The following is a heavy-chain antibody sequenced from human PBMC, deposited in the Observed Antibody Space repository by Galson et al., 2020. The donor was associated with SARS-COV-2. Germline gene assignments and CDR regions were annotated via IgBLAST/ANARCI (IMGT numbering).Heavy chain of an antibody. D-gene: IGHD4-17*01. CDR1: GYTFDSHW. Sequence: HGEYLKISCEASGYTFDSHWISWVRQMPGKGLEWMGRIDPSDSHSNYSPSFQGHVTFSVDKSITTAYLHWSSLKASDTATYFCARLTTVTTSEYNYYMDVCGKVTTVTVSS. J-gene: IGHJ6*03. CDR3: ARLTTVTTSEYNYYMDV. CDR2: IDPSDSHS. V-gene: IGHV5-10-1*01.